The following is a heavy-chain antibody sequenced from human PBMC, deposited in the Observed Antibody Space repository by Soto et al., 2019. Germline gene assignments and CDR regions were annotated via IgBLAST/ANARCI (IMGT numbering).Heavy chain of an antibody. CDR3: ARANYGDFDY. D-gene: IGHD4-17*01. CDR1: GGSISSYY. J-gene: IGHJ4*02. V-gene: IGHV4-59*01. Sequence: SETLSLTCTVSGGSISSYYWSWIRQPPGKGLEWIGYIYYSGSTNYNPSLKSRVTIPVDTSKNQFSLKLSSVTAADTAVYYCARANYGDFDYWGQGTLVTVSS. CDR2: IYYSGST.